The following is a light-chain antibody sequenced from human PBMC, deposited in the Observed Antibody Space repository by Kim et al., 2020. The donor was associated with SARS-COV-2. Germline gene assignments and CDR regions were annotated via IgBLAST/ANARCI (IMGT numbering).Light chain of an antibody. Sequence: SYELTQPLSVSVALGQTARITCGGNNIGSKNVHWYQQKPGQAPVLVIYRDSNRPSGIPERFSGPNSGNTATLTISRAQAGDEADYYCQVWDSSVVFGGGTQLTVL. CDR2: RDS. CDR1: NIGSKN. CDR3: QVWDSSVV. V-gene: IGLV3-9*01. J-gene: IGLJ2*01.